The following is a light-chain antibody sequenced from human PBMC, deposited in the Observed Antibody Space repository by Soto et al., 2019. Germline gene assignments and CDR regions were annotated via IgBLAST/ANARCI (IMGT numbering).Light chain of an antibody. V-gene: IGKV3-15*01. J-gene: IGKJ1*01. CDR3: QQYNNWPPTWT. CDR1: QSISSY. Sequence: EIVLTQSPDTLSLSPGERATLSCRASQSISSYLAWYQQKPGQAPRLLIYGASTRATGIPARFSGSGSGTEFTLTISSLQSEDFVVYFCQQYNNWPPTWTFGQGTKVEIK. CDR2: GAS.